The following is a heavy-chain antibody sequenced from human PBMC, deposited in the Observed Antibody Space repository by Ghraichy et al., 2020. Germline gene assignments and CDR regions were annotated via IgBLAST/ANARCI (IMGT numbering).Heavy chain of an antibody. J-gene: IGHJ4*02. CDR1: GGSISSYY. Sequence: SETLSLTCTVSGGSISSYYWSWIRQPPGKGLEWIGYIYYSGSTNYNPSLKSRVTISIDTSKNQFSLNLSSVTAADTAVYYCARPSAAAGYYYFDFWGQGTLVTVSS. CDR3: ARPSAAAGYYYFDF. V-gene: IGHV4-59*08. CDR2: IYYSGST. D-gene: IGHD6-13*01.